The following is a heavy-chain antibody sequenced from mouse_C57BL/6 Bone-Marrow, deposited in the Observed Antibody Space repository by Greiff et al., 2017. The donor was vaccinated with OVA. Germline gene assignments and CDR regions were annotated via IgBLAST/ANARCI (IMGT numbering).Heavy chain of an antibody. D-gene: IGHD1-1*01. J-gene: IGHJ3*01. CDR3: ARDRYYYGSRLWFAY. CDR2: IHPNSGST. CDR1: GYTFTSYW. V-gene: IGHV1-64*01. Sequence: QVQLQQPGAELVKPGASVKLSCKASGYTFTSYWMHWVKQRPGQGLEWIGMIHPNSGSTNYNEKFKSKATLTVDKSSSTAYMQLSSLTSEDSAVYYCARDRYYYGSRLWFAYWGQGTLVTVSA.